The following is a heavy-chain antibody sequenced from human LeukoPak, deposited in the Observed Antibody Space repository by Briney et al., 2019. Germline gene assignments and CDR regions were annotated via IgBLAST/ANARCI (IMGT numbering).Heavy chain of an antibody. CDR2: IYYSGST. CDR3: ARVTPYYYYYMDV. CDR1: GGSISSGDYY. Sequence: SQTLSLTCTVSGGSISSGDYYWSWIRQAPGKGLEWIGYIYYSGSTYYNPSLKSRVTISVDTSKNQISLKLSSVTAADTAVYYCARVTPYYYYYMDVWGKGTTVTVSS. V-gene: IGHV4-30-4*08. J-gene: IGHJ6*03.